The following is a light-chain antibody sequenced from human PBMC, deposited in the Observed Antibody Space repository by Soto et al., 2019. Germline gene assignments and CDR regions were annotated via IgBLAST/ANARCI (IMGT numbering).Light chain of an antibody. Sequence: EIGLTQSPGTLSLSPGERATLSCRASQSVSSTYFAWYQQKPGQAPSLLIYGASRRATGIPDRFSGSGSGTDFTLTISRLEPEDFAVYYFQQYERSPTTFGAGTKVEIK. CDR1: QSVSSTY. CDR2: GAS. J-gene: IGKJ4*01. CDR3: QQYERSPTT. V-gene: IGKV3-20*01.